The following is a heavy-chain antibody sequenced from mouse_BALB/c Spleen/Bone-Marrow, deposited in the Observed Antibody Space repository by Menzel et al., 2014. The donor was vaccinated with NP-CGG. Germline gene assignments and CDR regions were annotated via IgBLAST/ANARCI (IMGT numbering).Heavy chain of an antibody. CDR1: GFTFSSFG. Sequence: EVQVVESGGGLVQPGGSRKLSCAASGFTFSSFGMHWVRQAPEKGLEGVAYISSGSSPIYYADTVKGRFTISRDNPKNTLFLQMTSLRSEDTAMYYCARKGAMITHYYAMDYWGQGTSVTVSS. V-gene: IGHV5-17*02. CDR3: ARKGAMITHYYAMDY. D-gene: IGHD2-4*01. J-gene: IGHJ4*01. CDR2: ISSGSSPI.